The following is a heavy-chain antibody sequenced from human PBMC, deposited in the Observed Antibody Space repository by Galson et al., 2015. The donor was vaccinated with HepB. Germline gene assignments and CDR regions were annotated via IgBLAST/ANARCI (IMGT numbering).Heavy chain of an antibody. CDR2: ISGSGGST. Sequence: SLRLSCAASGFTFSSYAMSWVRQAPGKGLEWVSAISGSGGSTYYADSVKGRFTISRDNSKNTLYLQMNSLRAEDTAVYYCAKDEQLSKSPDYWGQGTLVTVSS. J-gene: IGHJ4*02. CDR1: GFTFSSYA. CDR3: AKDEQLSKSPDY. V-gene: IGHV3-23*01. D-gene: IGHD6-13*01.